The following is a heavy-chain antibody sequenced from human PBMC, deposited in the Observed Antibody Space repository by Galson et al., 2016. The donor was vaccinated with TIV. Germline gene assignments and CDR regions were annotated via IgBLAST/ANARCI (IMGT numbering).Heavy chain of an antibody. CDR3: ATVAWFPGLSLDN. CDR2: ISTYNGYT. CDR1: GYSFTNYG. V-gene: IGHV1-18*01. Sequence: SVKVSCKASGYSFTNYGIAWVRQAPGQGLEWMGWISTYNGYTDYAQKLEGRVTMTADTSTDTAYMELGSLRFEDTAIYYCATVAWFPGLSLDNWGQGTQVTVSS. J-gene: IGHJ4*02. D-gene: IGHD3-22*01.